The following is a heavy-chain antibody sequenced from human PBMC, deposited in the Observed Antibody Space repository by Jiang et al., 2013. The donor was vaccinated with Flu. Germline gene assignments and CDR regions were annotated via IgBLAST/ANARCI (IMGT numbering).Heavy chain of an antibody. V-gene: IGHV4-39*01. Sequence: SLTCTVSGGSISSSSYYWGWIRQPPGKGLEWIGSIYYSGSTYYNPSLKSRVTISVDTSKNQFSLKLSSVTAADTAVYYCARYIVATKGSFDYWGQGTLVTVSS. J-gene: IGHJ4*02. CDR2: IYYSGST. CDR3: ARYIVATKGSFDY. D-gene: IGHD5-12*01. CDR1: GGSISSSSYY.